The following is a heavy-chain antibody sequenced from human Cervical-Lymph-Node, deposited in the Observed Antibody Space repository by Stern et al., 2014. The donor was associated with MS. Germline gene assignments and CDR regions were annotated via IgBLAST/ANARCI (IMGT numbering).Heavy chain of an antibody. Sequence: QVQLVQSGGGLVKPGGSLRLSCAASGFTFSDYYMSWIRQAPGKGLEWVSYIRSRGSTIYYAASLKGRCIISSDNSKNSLYLQMNSLRAEDTAVYYCARGIWGWDGYTFEYWGQGTLVTVSS. J-gene: IGHJ4*02. CDR3: ARGIWGWDGYTFEY. CDR1: GFTFSDYY. D-gene: IGHD5-24*01. V-gene: IGHV3-11*01. CDR2: IRSRGSTI.